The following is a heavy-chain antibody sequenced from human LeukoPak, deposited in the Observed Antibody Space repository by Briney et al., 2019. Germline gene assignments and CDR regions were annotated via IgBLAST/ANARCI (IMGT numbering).Heavy chain of an antibody. V-gene: IGHV3-30-3*01. CDR1: GFTFSSFG. D-gene: IGHD6-13*01. J-gene: IGHJ4*02. Sequence: GGSLRLSCAASGFTFSSFGMHWVRQAPGKGLEWVALISSHGSNEYYADSVKGRFSISRDNSKSTLYLRMNSLRVGDTAIYYCTRIGYSSIWSGDYWGQGTLVTVSS. CDR3: TRIGYSSIWSGDY. CDR2: ISSHGSNE.